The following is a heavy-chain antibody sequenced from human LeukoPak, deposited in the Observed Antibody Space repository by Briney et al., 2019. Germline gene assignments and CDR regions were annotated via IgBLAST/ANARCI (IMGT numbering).Heavy chain of an antibody. CDR3: ARVYEGTGFTFDY. Sequence: PGGSLRLSCAASGFTVSSNYMSWVRQAPGKGLEWVSVIYSGGSTYYADSVQGQFTISRDNSKNTLYLQMNSLRAEDTAVYYCARVYEGTGFTFDYWGQGTLVTVSS. CDR1: GFTVSSNY. V-gene: IGHV3-53*01. J-gene: IGHJ4*02. CDR2: IYSGGST. D-gene: IGHD2/OR15-2a*01.